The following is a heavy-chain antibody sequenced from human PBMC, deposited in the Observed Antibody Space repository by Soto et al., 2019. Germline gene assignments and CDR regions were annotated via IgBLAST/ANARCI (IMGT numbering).Heavy chain of an antibody. D-gene: IGHD6-19*01. Sequence: SETLSLTXSVSGGSISGSYWSWIRQSPGKGLEWLGYVYYTGSTNYSPSLRSRVSISVDTSKNEFSLRLSSVTAADTAVYFCARSVAVPGAHIDYWGQGTQVTVSS. CDR3: ARSVAVPGAHIDY. CDR2: VYYTGST. CDR1: GGSISGSY. V-gene: IGHV4-59*01. J-gene: IGHJ4*02.